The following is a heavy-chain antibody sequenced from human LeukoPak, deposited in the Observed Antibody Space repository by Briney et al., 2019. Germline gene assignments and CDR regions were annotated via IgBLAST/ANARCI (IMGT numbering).Heavy chain of an antibody. CDR2: ISSSGTTV. CDR1: GVSFSGYN. V-gene: IGHV3-48*02. CDR3: VMVRGVSFDY. J-gene: IGHJ4*02. D-gene: IGHD3-10*01. Sequence: PGGSRRLSCAASGVSFSGYNMNWAREAPGKGLEWVSYISSSGTTVYYADSVKGRFTISRDNAKNSLYLQMNSLRDEDTAVYYCVMVRGVSFDYWGQGTLVTVSS.